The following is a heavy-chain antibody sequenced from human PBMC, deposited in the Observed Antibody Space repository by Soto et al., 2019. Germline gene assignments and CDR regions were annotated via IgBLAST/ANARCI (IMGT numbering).Heavy chain of an antibody. D-gene: IGHD3-10*01. CDR1: GGSISSYS. CDR2: MYHSGTF. V-gene: IGHV4-30-2*01. CDR3: ARAQFYSGSGNYNNLMFDA. Sequence: LSLTCTVSGGSISSYSWSWIRQPPGGGLEWIGYMYHSGTFLKSPSLKTRLTMSLDMSKNQFSLTLNSMTAADTAVYYCARAQFYSGSGNYNNLMFDAWGQGIQVTVSS. J-gene: IGHJ5*02.